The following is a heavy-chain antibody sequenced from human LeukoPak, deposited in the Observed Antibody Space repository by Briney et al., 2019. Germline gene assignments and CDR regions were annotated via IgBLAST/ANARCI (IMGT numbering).Heavy chain of an antibody. D-gene: IGHD1-7*01. CDR3: ARVWSLANYGYYYYYMDV. J-gene: IGHJ6*03. CDR1: GGTFSSYA. CDR2: IIPIFGTA. Sequence: SVKVSCKASGGTFSSYATSWVRQAPGQGLEWMGGIIPIFGTANYAQKFQGRVTITADESTSTAYMELSSLRSEDTAVYYCARVWSLANYGYYYYYMDVWGKGTTVTVSS. V-gene: IGHV1-69*13.